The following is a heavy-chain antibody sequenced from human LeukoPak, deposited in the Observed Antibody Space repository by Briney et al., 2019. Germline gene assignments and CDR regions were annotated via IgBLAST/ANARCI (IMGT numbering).Heavy chain of an antibody. Sequence: GASVKVSCKASGYTFTCYHIHWVRQAPGQGLEWMGRINPYSGDTNFAQKFQGRVTMTRDTSITTAYMDLSSLTPDDTAVYFCARDQGSLTRSWYTGYWGQGTQVTVPS. V-gene: IGHV1-2*06. J-gene: IGHJ4*02. CDR2: INPYSGDT. CDR1: GYTFTCYH. D-gene: IGHD6-13*01. CDR3: ARDQGSLTRSWYTGY.